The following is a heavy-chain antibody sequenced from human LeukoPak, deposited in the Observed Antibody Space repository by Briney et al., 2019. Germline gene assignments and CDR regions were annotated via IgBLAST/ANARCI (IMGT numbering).Heavy chain of an antibody. Sequence: PSETLSLTCAVYGGSFSDDYWTWIRQPPGKGLEWIGENTQSGRTNYNPSLKSRVTISVDTSKHQFSLNLSSVTAADTAVYHCARGLSSGWVDYWGQGTLVTVSS. CDR2: NTQSGRT. V-gene: IGHV4-34*01. J-gene: IGHJ4*02. D-gene: IGHD6-19*01. CDR3: ARGLSSGWVDY. CDR1: GGSFSDDY.